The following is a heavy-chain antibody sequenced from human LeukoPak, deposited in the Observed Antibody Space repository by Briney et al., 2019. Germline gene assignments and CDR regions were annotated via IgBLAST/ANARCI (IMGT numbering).Heavy chain of an antibody. D-gene: IGHD5-12*01. V-gene: IGHV4-34*01. Sequence: SETLSLTCAVYGGPFSGYYWSWIRQPPGKGLEWIGEINHSGSTNYNPSLKSRVTISVDTSKNQFSLKLSSVTAADTAVYYCARRRNSGYDSPVFGYWGQGTLVTVSS. CDR1: GGPFSGYY. J-gene: IGHJ4*02. CDR3: ARRRNSGYDSPVFGY. CDR2: INHSGST.